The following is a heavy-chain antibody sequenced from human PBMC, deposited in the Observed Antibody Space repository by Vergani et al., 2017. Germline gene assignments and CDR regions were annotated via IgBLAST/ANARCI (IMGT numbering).Heavy chain of an antibody. V-gene: IGHV2-5*02. Sequence: QITLKESGPTLVKPTQTLTLTCTFSGFSLTTRGVAVGWLRQPPGKGLEWRAIVVWDDDNRYSPSLRNRVTITRDTSRNQVVLTMTNIDPVDPATYYCTQRPECIVGNCFDDYWGQGTLVTVSS. J-gene: IGHJ4*02. CDR3: TQRPECIVGNCFDDY. CDR2: VVWDDDN. CDR1: GFSLTTRGVA. D-gene: IGHD2-15*01.